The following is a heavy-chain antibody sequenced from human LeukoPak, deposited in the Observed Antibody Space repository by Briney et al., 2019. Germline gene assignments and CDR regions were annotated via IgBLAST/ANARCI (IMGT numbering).Heavy chain of an antibody. D-gene: IGHD2-2*01. CDR3: ASYYCSSTSCYAENWFDP. J-gene: IGHJ5*02. CDR2: IYYSGST. CDR1: GGSISSSSYY. V-gene: IGHV4-39*01. Sequence: SETLSLTCTVSGGSISSSSYYWGWIRQPPGKGLEWIGSIYYSGSTYYNPSLKSRVTISVDTSKNQFSLKLSSVTAADTAVYYCASYYCSSTSCYAENWFDPWGQGTLVTVSS.